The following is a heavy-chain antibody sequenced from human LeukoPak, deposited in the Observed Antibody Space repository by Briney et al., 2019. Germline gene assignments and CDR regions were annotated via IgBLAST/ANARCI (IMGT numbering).Heavy chain of an antibody. D-gene: IGHD6-13*01. Sequence: ASVKVSCKASGYTFTNYDINWVRQATGQGLEWMGWMNPNGGNTGYAQKFQGRVTMTRNTSISTAYMELSSLRSEDTAMYYCMRDTYASSWLWGFDPWGQGTLVTVSS. CDR3: MRDTYASSWLWGFDP. CDR1: GYTFTNYD. V-gene: IGHV1-8*02. J-gene: IGHJ5*02. CDR2: MNPNGGNT.